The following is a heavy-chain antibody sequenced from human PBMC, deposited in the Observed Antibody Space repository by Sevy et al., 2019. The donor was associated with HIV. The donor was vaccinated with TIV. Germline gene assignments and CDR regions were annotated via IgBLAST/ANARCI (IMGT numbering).Heavy chain of an antibody. Sequence: GGSLRLSCVVSGLTFSNYYMSWVRQAPGKGLEWVSVISDSGGYTSYTDSVKGRFTISRDNSKNTLYLQMNSLRVEDTAVYYCANRTGPIFDNWGQGTLVTVSS. CDR1: GLTFSNYY. CDR2: ISDSGGYT. J-gene: IGHJ4*02. V-gene: IGHV3-23*01. CDR3: ANRTGPIFDN. D-gene: IGHD3-9*01.